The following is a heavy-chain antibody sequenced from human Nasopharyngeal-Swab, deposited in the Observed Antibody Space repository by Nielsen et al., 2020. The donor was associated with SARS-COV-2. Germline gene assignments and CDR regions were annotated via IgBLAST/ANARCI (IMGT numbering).Heavy chain of an antibody. V-gene: IGHV3-11*06. CDR1: GFTFSDHY. CDR2: IDTRGTHS. J-gene: IGHJ4*02. CDR3: ARASEITIFGVVQHWDY. Sequence: GGSLRLSCAASGFTFSDHYMSWIRQAPGKGLEWVSYIDTRGTHSNYADSAKGRFTISRDDAKNSLYLQMNSLRAEDTAVYYCARASEITIFGVVQHWDYWGQGTLVTVSS. D-gene: IGHD3-3*01.